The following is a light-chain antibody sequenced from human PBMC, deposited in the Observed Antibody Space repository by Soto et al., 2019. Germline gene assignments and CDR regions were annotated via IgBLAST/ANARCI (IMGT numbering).Light chain of an antibody. CDR3: QQYNNWHPIT. Sequence: EIVMTQSPATLSVSPGERSTLSCMAVQSVSSNLAWYQQKPCQAPRLLIYGASTRATGIPARFSGSGSGTEFTLTISSLQYEDFAVYYCQQYNNWHPITFGQGTRLEIK. V-gene: IGKV3-15*01. CDR1: QSVSSN. CDR2: GAS. J-gene: IGKJ5*01.